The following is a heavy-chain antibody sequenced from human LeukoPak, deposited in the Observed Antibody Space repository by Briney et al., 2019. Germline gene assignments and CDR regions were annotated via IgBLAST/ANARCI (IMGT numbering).Heavy chain of an antibody. D-gene: IGHD6-19*01. CDR3: AKSRGSGWYSTLDY. V-gene: IGHV3-30*18. J-gene: IGHJ4*02. CDR1: GFTFSSYG. Sequence: GGSLRVSCAASGFTFSSYGMHWVRQAPGKGLEWVAVISYDGSNKYYADSVKGRFTISRDNSKNTLYLQMNSLRAEDTAVYYCAKSRGSGWYSTLDYWGQGTLVTVSS. CDR2: ISYDGSNK.